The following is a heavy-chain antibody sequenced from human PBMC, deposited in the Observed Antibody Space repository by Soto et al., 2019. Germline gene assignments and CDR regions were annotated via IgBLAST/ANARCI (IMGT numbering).Heavy chain of an antibody. D-gene: IGHD6-19*01. J-gene: IGHJ5*02. CDR2: ISSRSSLI. CDR1: GFSFSSHS. Sequence: GGSLRLSCAASGFSFSSHSFNWVRQAPGQGLEWVAYISSRSSLILYADSVRGRFVISRDNALNSLYLQMNSPRDDDTAIYYCERERGEYDSGWYIDRWGQGTPVPVSS. CDR3: ERERGEYDSGWYIDR. V-gene: IGHV3-21*06.